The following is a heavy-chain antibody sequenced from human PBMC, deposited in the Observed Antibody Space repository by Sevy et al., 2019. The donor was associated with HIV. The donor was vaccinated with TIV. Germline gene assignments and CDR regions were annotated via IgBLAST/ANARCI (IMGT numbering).Heavy chain of an antibody. J-gene: IGHJ1*01. CDR1: GFTFSSYA. D-gene: IGHD3-16*02. CDR2: ISDDGNNK. Sequence: GGSLRLSCAASGFTFSSYAMHWVRQAPGKGLEWVAVISDDGNNKYYADSVKGRFTVSRDNSKNTLYAQMNSLRAEDAAVYYCEKDHNLSSDGGFLHHWGQGTLVTVSS. V-gene: IGHV3-30*18. CDR3: EKDHNLSSDGGFLHH.